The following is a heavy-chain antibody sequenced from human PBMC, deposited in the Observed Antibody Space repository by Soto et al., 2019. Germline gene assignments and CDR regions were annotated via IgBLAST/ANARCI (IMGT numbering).Heavy chain of an antibody. D-gene: IGHD6-19*01. CDR1: GFTFSAYA. CDR2: VSHDGRNT. Sequence: VQLVESGGGVVQPGRSLRLSCAASGFTFSAYAMHWVRQAPGKGLEWVAVVSHDGRNTHYADSVKGRFTISRDSSKNTVSLEMTSLRADETAVYYCAKGGRQWLVTSDFNYWGQGALVTVSS. CDR3: AKGGRQWLVTSDFNY. J-gene: IGHJ4*02. V-gene: IGHV3-30*18.